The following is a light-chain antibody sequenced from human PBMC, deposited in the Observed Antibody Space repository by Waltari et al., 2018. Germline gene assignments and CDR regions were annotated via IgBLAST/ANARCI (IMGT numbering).Light chain of an antibody. CDR2: WAS. CDR1: QSLLGSSNNKNF. J-gene: IGKJ5*01. Sequence: DIVMTQSPDSLAVSLGERATINCKSSQSLLGSSNNKNFLTWYQQKPGQPAKVLSDWASTREGGVPDRFSGSGSGTDFILTISSVQAEDVALYYCQQYYGVPITFGRGP. CDR3: QQYYGVPIT. V-gene: IGKV4-1*01.